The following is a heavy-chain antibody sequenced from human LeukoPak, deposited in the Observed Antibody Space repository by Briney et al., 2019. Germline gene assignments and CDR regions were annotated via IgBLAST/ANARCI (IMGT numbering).Heavy chain of an antibody. V-gene: IGHV4-34*01. CDR3: ARVTVVPA. J-gene: IGHJ5*01. CDR1: GGSFSGYY. D-gene: IGHD2-2*01. Sequence: PSETLSLTCAVYGGSFSGYYWSWIRHPPGKGLEWIGEINHSGSTNYNPSLKSRVTISVDTSKNQFSLKLSSVTAADTAVYYCARVTVVPAWGQEPWSPSPQ. CDR2: INHSGST.